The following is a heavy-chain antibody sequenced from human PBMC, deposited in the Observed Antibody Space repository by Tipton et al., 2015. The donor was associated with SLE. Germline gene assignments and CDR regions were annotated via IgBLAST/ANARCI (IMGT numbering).Heavy chain of an antibody. J-gene: IGHJ5*02. V-gene: IGHV4-59*01. D-gene: IGHD3-3*01. Sequence: TLSLTCTVSGGSIRSYYWNWIRQPPGKGLEWIGYIYYSGITNYNSSSNSRATISADTSKNQFSLRLRSVTASDTAFYYCARGTPFMEWERNWFDPWGQGTLVIVST. CDR1: GGSIRSYY. CDR3: ARGTPFMEWERNWFDP. CDR2: IYYSGIT.